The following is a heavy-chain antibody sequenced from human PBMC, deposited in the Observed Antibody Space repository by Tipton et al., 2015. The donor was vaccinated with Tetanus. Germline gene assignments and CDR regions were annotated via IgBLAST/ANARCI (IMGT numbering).Heavy chain of an antibody. CDR2: ISYSSSEI. CDR3: ARDGTGAQNYYYSMDV. Sequence: SLRLSCAASGFTFSNYGMHWVRQPPGKGLEWVSYISYSSSEIYYADSVKGRFTISRDNAKNSLYLQMNSLRDEDTAVYYCARDGTGAQNYYYSMDVWGQGTTVTVSS. CDR1: GFTFSNYG. J-gene: IGHJ6*02. V-gene: IGHV3-21*05. D-gene: IGHD1-26*01.